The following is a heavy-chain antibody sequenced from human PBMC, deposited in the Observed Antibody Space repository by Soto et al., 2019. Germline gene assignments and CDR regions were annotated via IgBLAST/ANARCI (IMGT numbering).Heavy chain of an antibody. J-gene: IGHJ4*02. CDR3: ATRQYLYCSSTSCYGGFDS. CDR1: GYTLTELS. D-gene: IGHD2-2*01. V-gene: IGHV1-24*01. CDR2: FDPEDGET. Sequence: GASVKVSCKVSGYTLTELSMHWVRQAPGKGLEWMGGFDPEDGETIYAQKFQGRVTMTEDTSTDTAYMELSSLRSEDTAVYYCATRQYLYCSSTSCYGGFDSWGQGTLVPVSA.